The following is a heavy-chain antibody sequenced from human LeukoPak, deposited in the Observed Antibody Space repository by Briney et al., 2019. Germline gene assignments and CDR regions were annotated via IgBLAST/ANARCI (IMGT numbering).Heavy chain of an antibody. D-gene: IGHD3-9*01. CDR3: AKRQPGHYDILTGYYRYYYYYGMDV. CDR1: GFTFSSYA. V-gene: IGHV3-23*01. J-gene: IGHJ6*04. Sequence: PGGSLRLSCAASGFTFSSYAMSWVRQAPGKGLEWVSAISGSGGSTYYADSVKGRFTISRDNSKNTLYLQMNSLRAEDTAVYYCAKRQPGHYDILTGYYRYYYYYGMDVWGKGTTVTVSS. CDR2: ISGSGGST.